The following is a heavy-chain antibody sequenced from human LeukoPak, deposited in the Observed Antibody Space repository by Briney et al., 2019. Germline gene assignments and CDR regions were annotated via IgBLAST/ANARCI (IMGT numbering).Heavy chain of an antibody. CDR2: IIPILGIA. D-gene: IGHD3-10*01. V-gene: IGHV1-69*04. J-gene: IGHJ6*02. CDR3: ARVLTVRGVIIVNGMDV. CDR1: GGTFSSYA. Sequence: ASVKVSCKASGGTFSSYAISWVRQAPGQGLEWMGRIIPILGIANYAQKFQGRVTITADKSTSTAYMELSSLRSEDTAVYYCARVLTVRGVIIVNGMDVWGQGTTVTVSS.